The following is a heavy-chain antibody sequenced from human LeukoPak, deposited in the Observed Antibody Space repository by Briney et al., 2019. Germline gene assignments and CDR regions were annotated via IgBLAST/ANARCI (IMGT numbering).Heavy chain of an antibody. J-gene: IGHJ3*02. CDR3: AELKSSVTFI. CDR2: IKQDGSEK. D-gene: IGHD6-19*01. V-gene: IGHV3-7*01. Sequence: PGGSLRLSCAASGFTFSNAWMSWVRQAPGKGLEWVANIKQDGSEKYYVDSVKGRFTISRDNAKNSLYLQMNSLRAEDTAVYYCAELKSSVTFIWGQGTMVTVSS. CDR1: GFTFSNAW.